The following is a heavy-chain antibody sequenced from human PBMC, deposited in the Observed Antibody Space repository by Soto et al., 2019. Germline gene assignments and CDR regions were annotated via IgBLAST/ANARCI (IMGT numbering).Heavy chain of an antibody. J-gene: IGHJ6*02. V-gene: IGHV3-30-3*01. CDR1: GFTFSSYA. CDR2: ISYDGSNK. CDR3: AREDVVVVPAAMTSGYYYYGMDV. D-gene: IGHD2-2*01. Sequence: GGSLRLSCAASGFTFSSYAMHWVRQAPGKGLEWVAVISYDGSNKYYADSVKGRFTISRDNSKNTLYLQMNSLRAEDTAVYYCAREDVVVVPAAMTSGYYYYGMDVWGQGTTVTVS.